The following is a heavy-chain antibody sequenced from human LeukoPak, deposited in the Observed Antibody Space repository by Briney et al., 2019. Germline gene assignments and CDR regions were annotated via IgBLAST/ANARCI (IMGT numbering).Heavy chain of an antibody. D-gene: IGHD3-10*01. J-gene: IGHJ5*02. CDR2: FDSEDGET. CDR3: ATSITMVRGVIPQSNWFDP. Sequence: GSVKVSCKVSGYTLTELSMHWVRQAPGKGLDWMGGFDSEDGETIYAHKFRGRVTMTEDTSRNTAYMELSSMRSEDTAVYYCATSITMVRGVIPQSNWFDPWDQGTLVTISS. CDR1: GYTLTELS. V-gene: IGHV1-24*01.